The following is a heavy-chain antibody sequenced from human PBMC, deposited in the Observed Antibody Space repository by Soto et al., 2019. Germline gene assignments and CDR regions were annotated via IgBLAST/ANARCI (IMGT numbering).Heavy chain of an antibody. CDR1: GFTFSSYG. J-gene: IGHJ4*02. CDR2: IWYDGSNK. Sequence: GGSLRLSCAASGFTFSSYGMHWVRQAPGKGREWVAVIWYDGSNKYYADSVKGRFTISRDNSKNTLYLQMNSLRAEDTAVYYCARASRFYDFWRNPFDYWGQGTLVTVSS. V-gene: IGHV3-33*01. D-gene: IGHD3-3*01. CDR3: ARASRFYDFWRNPFDY.